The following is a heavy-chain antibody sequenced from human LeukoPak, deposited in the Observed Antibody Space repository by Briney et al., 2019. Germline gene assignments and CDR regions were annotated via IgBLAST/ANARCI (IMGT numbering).Heavy chain of an antibody. J-gene: IGHJ6*02. CDR2: ISWNSDSI. CDR1: GFTFDDSA. CDR3: ARVGAVFENYYGSGTEMIDYGMDV. Sequence: GGSLRLSCAASGFTFDDSAMHWVRQAPGKGLEWVSGISWNSDSIGYADSVKGRFTISRDNSKNTLYLQMNSLRAEDTAVYYCARVGAVFENYYGSGTEMIDYGMDVWGQGTTVTVSS. D-gene: IGHD3-10*01. V-gene: IGHV3-9*01.